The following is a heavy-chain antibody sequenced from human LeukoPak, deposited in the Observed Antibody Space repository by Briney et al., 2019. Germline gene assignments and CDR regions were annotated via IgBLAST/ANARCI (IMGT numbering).Heavy chain of an antibody. D-gene: IGHD4-23*01. CDR3: ARDPDYGGTTGFD. CDR1: GGSISSGSYY. Sequence: SQTLSLTCTVSGGSISSGSYYWSWIRQPAGKGLEWIGRIYTSGSTNYNPSLKSRVTISVDTSKNQFSLKLSSVTAADTAVYYCARDPDYGGTTGFDWGQGTLVTVSS. J-gene: IGHJ4*02. V-gene: IGHV4-61*02. CDR2: IYTSGST.